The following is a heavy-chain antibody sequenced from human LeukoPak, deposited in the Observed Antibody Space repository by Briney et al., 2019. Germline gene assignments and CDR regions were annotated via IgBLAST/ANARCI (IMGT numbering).Heavy chain of an antibody. D-gene: IGHD3-22*01. CDR2: VYYSGNT. V-gene: IGHV4-61*08. J-gene: IGHJ1*01. CDR3: ARDYYDRSGYYAY. CDR1: GGSVSRGGYY. Sequence: PSETLSPSRTVSGGSVSRGGYYWSWIRQPPGKGLEWIGYVYYSGNTNYNPSLKSRVTISVDTSKNQFSLKLSSVTAADTAVYYCARDYYDRSGYYAYWGQGALVTVSS.